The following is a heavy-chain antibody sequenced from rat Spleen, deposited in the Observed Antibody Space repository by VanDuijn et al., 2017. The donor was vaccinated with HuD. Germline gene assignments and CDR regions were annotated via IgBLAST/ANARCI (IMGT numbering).Heavy chain of an antibody. J-gene: IGHJ2*01. D-gene: IGHD5-1*01. CDR2: ISYDGGRN. CDR3: ATGSYFDY. Sequence: EVQLVESDGGLVQPGRSLKLSCAASGFTFSDYYMAWVRQAPTKGLEWVATISYDGGRNFYRDSVRGRFTISGDDAKTTLYLQMDSLRPEDTATYYCATGSYFDYWGQGVMVTVSS. V-gene: IGHV5-29*01. CDR1: GFTFSDYY.